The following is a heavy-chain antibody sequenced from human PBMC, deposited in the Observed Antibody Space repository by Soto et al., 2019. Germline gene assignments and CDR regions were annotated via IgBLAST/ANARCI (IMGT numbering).Heavy chain of an antibody. CDR1: GYTFINFF. Sequence: SVKVSCKASGYTFINFFIHWVRQAPGQGLEWVGIINPSGGATTYPQKFQGRVTMTRDTSTSTVYMDVSSLRFDDTAVYYCARSHCSGGSCYLGAFDIWGQGTMVTVSS. V-gene: IGHV1-46*01. D-gene: IGHD2-15*01. CDR3: ARSHCSGGSCYLGAFDI. J-gene: IGHJ3*02. CDR2: INPSGGAT.